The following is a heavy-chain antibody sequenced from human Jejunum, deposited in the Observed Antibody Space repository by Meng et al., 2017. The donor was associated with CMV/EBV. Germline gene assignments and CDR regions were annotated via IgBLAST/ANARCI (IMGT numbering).Heavy chain of an antibody. CDR2: VYYTGTT. Sequence: GSISDSDYCWGWIRQPPGKRVEWIGSVYYTGTTHYNPSFSSRVTISVDTSKNEFSLKLNSVTAADTSVYFCARPGYSGYGDAFDLWGQGTRVTVSS. J-gene: IGHJ3*01. CDR1: GSISDSDYC. CDR3: ARPGYSGYGDAFDL. D-gene: IGHD5-12*01. V-gene: IGHV4-39*01.